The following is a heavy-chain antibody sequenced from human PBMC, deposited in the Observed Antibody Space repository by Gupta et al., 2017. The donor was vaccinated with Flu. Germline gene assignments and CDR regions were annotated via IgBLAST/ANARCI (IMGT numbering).Heavy chain of an antibody. D-gene: IGHD6-13*01. J-gene: IGHJ4*02. Sequence: QAPGKGLEWVSAISAGGGSTYYADSVKGRFTISRDNSKNTLYLQMNSLRAEDTAVYYCAKVPKSSSWYCFDYWGQGTLVTVSS. CDR2: ISAGGGST. V-gene: IGHV3-23*01. CDR3: AKVPKSSSWYCFDY.